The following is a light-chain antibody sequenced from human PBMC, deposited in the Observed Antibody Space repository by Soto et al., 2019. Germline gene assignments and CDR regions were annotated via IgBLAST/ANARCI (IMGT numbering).Light chain of an antibody. V-gene: IGKV3-20*01. CDR2: GAS. Sequence: DIVLTQSPDTLSLSPGERATLSCRASQSVNNRYFAWYQQMSGQAPRLLIFGASSRATGTPDRFSGSGSGTDFTLTISRLEPEDFAVYYCQQHGRSPGVTFGGGTKLEIK. J-gene: IGKJ4*01. CDR3: QQHGRSPGVT. CDR1: QSVNNRY.